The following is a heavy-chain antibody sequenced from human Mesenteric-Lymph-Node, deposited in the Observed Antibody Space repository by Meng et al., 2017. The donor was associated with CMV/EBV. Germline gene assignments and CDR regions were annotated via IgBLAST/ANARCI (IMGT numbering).Heavy chain of an antibody. CDR3: AKDWTTVGLNAFDI. D-gene: IGHD4-23*01. CDR2: ISSSGSII. V-gene: IGHV3-48*03. CDR1: GFTFSSYE. Sequence: GESLKISCAASGFTFSSYEMNWVRQAPGKGLEWVSHISSSGSIIYYADSVKGRFTISRDNAKTSLYLEMNSLRPEDTALYYCAKDWTTVGLNAFDIWGQGTMVTVSS. J-gene: IGHJ3*02.